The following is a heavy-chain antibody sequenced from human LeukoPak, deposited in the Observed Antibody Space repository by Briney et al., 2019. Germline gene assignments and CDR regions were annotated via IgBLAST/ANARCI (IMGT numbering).Heavy chain of an antibody. J-gene: IGHJ3*02. CDR2: MNPNSGNT. D-gene: IGHD1-14*01. Sequence: ASLKVSCKASGYTFTRSDIYWVREAPGQGLEWMGWMNPNSGNTGYAQKFQGRVTITRNTSISTAYMELSSLRSEDTAVYYCATPQEGDAFDIWGQGTMVTVSS. V-gene: IGHV1-8*03. CDR1: GYTFTRSD. CDR3: ATPQEGDAFDI.